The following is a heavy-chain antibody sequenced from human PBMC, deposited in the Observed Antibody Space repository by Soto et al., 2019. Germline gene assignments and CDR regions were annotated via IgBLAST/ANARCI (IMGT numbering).Heavy chain of an antibody. D-gene: IGHD7-27*01. CDR2: ISSNGGST. Sequence: EVQLVESGGGLVQPGGSLRLSCAASGFTFSSYAMHWVRQAPGKGLEYVSAISSNGGSTYYANSVKGRFTISRDNSKNTLYLQMGSLRAEDMAVSYCARALGYAFDIWGQGTMVTVSS. CDR1: GFTFSSYA. V-gene: IGHV3-64*01. J-gene: IGHJ3*02. CDR3: ARALGYAFDI.